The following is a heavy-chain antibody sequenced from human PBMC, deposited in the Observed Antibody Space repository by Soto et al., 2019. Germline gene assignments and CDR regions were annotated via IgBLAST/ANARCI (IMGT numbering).Heavy chain of an antibody. CDR3: AREYVSGSYSSYYYGMDV. J-gene: IGHJ6*02. CDR2: IYYSGST. CDR1: GGSVSSGSYY. V-gene: IGHV4-61*01. D-gene: IGHD3-10*01. Sequence: SETLSLTCTVSGGSVSSGSYYWSWIRQPPGKGLEWIGYIYYSGSTNYNPSLKSRVTISVDTSKNQFSLKLSSVTAADTAVYYCAREYVSGSYSSYYYGMDVWGQGTTVTVSS.